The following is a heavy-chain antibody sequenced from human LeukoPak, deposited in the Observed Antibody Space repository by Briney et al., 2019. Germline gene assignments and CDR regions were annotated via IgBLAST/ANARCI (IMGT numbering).Heavy chain of an antibody. J-gene: IGHJ4*02. Sequence: SGTLSLTCTVSGGSISSGGYDWSWIRQHPGKGLEWSGYIYYSGSTYYNPSLKSRVTISVDTSKNQFSLKLSSVTAADTAVYYCARVVPVVVPAAIDYFDYWGQGTLVTVSS. CDR2: IYYSGST. V-gene: IGHV4-31*03. CDR3: ARVVPVVVPAAIDYFDY. CDR1: GGSISSGGYD. D-gene: IGHD2-2*02.